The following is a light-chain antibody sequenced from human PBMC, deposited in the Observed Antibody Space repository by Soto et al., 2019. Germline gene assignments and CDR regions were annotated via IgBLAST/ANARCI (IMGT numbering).Light chain of an antibody. V-gene: IGKV3-15*01. CDR2: DAS. Sequence: EIVMTQSPDILSLSPGERATLSCRAGQSVSSNLAWYQQKPGQAPRLLIYDASTRATGVPARFSASGSGTEFTLSISSLQSEDFAVYYCQQYSNWPPFTFGQGTRLEIK. CDR3: QQYSNWPPFT. CDR1: QSVSSN. J-gene: IGKJ5*01.